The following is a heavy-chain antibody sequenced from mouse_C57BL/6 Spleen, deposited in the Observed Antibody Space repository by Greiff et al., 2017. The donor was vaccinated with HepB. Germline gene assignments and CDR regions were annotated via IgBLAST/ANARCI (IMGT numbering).Heavy chain of an antibody. D-gene: IGHD2-4*01. CDR2: IYPGDGDT. V-gene: IGHV1-80*01. J-gene: IGHJ3*01. Sequence: QVQLKQSGAELVKPGASVKISCKASGYAFSSYWMNWVKQRPGKGLEWIGQIYPGDGDTNYNGKFKGKATLTADKSSSTAYMQLSSLTSEDSAVYFCARSDYVPWFAYWGQGTLVTVSA. CDR1: GYAFSSYW. CDR3: ARSDYVPWFAY.